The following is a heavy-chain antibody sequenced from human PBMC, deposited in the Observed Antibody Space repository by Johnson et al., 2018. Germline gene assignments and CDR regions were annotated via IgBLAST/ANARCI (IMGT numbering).Heavy chain of an antibody. V-gene: IGHV3-7*01. D-gene: IGHD3-10*01. J-gene: IGHJ3*02. Sequence: EVQLVESGGGLVQPGGSLRLSCAASGFTFSSYWMSWVRQAPGKGLEWVANIKQDGSEKYYVDSVKGRFTISRDNAKKSLYLQMNSRRAEDTAVYYCASDWKVLYGSGGYYAFDIWGQGTMVTVSS. CDR3: ASDWKVLYGSGGYYAFDI. CDR2: IKQDGSEK. CDR1: GFTFSSYW.